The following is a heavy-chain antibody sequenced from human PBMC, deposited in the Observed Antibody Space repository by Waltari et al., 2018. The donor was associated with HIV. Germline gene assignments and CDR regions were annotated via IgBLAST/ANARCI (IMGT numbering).Heavy chain of an antibody. Sequence: EVQLVESGGGLVQPGGSLRLSCAASGFTFSNYWVHWVRQAPGKGLVWVSRISGDGSSTTYADSVKGRFTISRDNPKNTLYLQMNSLRVEDTAVYYCVREVVVAATWWFDPWGQGTLVTVSS. CDR3: VREVVVAATWWFDP. CDR2: ISGDGSST. J-gene: IGHJ5*02. CDR1: GFTFSNYW. V-gene: IGHV3-74*01. D-gene: IGHD2-15*01.